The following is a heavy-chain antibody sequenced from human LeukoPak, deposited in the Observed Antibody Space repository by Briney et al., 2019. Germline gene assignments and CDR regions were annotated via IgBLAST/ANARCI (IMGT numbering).Heavy chain of an antibody. V-gene: IGHV3-23*01. Sequence: GGSLRLSCAASGFTFSTYAMTWVRQAPGKGLEWVSSISGSRGNTFYSDSVKGRFTISRDNSKNTLYLQMNSLRAEDTAVYYCARGGGSYYFDYWGQGTLVTVSS. CDR1: GFTFSTYA. D-gene: IGHD4-23*01. CDR2: ISGSRGNT. J-gene: IGHJ4*02. CDR3: ARGGGSYYFDY.